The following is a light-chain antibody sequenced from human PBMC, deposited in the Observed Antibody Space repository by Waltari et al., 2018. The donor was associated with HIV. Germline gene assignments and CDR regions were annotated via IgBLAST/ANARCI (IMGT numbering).Light chain of an antibody. J-gene: IGKJ1*01. CDR2: KAF. Sequence: DIQMTQSPSTLSASVVDRVTITCRASQSISSWLDWYQQKPGKAPKLLISKAFSLESGVPSSFSGSGSGTEFTLTISSLQADDFATYYCQHYNGYSQTFGQGTKVEIK. CDR1: QSISSW. CDR3: QHYNGYSQT. V-gene: IGKV1-5*03.